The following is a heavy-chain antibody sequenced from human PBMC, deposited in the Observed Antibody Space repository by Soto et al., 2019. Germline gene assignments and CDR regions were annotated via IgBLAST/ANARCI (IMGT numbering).Heavy chain of an antibody. Sequence: GGSLRLSCAASGFTFSSYSMNWVRQAPGKGLEWVSSISSSSSYIYYADSVKGRFTISRDNAKNSLYLQMNSLRAEDTAVYYCARGPNSGSYLTYYYGMDVWGQGTTVTVSS. V-gene: IGHV3-21*01. CDR1: GFTFSSYS. CDR3: ARGPNSGSYLTYYYGMDV. D-gene: IGHD1-26*01. CDR2: ISSSSSYI. J-gene: IGHJ6*02.